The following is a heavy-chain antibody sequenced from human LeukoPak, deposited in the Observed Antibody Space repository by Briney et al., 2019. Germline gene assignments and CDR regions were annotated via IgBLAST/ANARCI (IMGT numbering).Heavy chain of an antibody. CDR2: IIPIFGTA. D-gene: IGHD3-10*01. CDR1: GHTFLNQG. V-gene: IGHV1-69*13. J-gene: IGHJ4*02. CDR3: ARDTAYYYGSGSPNGFDY. Sequence: SVKVSCKASGHTFLNQGISWVRQVPGQGLEWMGGIIPIFGTANYAQKFQGRVTITADESTSTAYMELSSLRSEDTAVYYCARDTAYYYGSGSPNGFDYWGQGTLVTVSS.